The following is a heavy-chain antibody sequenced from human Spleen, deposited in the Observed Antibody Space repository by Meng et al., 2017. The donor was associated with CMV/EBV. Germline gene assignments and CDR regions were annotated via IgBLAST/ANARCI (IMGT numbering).Heavy chain of an antibody. J-gene: IGHJ2*01. D-gene: IGHD3-3*01. Sequence: SISSSNYYWGWIRQPPGKGLEWIGSIHYSGSTYYNPSLKSRVTISIDTSKIQFFLELSSVTAADTAAYYCARRAGHMEWFDWYFDLWGRGILVTVSS. CDR3: ARRAGHMEWFDWYFDL. CDR2: IHYSGST. CDR1: SISSSNYY. V-gene: IGHV4-39*07.